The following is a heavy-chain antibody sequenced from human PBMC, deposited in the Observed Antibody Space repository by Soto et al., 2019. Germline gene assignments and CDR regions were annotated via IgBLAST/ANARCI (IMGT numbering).Heavy chain of an antibody. Sequence: SETLSLTCTVSGGSISSGDYYWSWIRQPPGKGLEWIGYIYYSGSTYYNPSLKSRVTISVDTSKNQFSLKLSSVTAADTAVYYCARGVAPGLTGFYGMDVWGQGTTVTVSS. J-gene: IGHJ6*02. D-gene: IGHD3-9*01. CDR2: IYYSGST. CDR1: GGSISSGDYY. CDR3: ARGVAPGLTGFYGMDV. V-gene: IGHV4-30-4*01.